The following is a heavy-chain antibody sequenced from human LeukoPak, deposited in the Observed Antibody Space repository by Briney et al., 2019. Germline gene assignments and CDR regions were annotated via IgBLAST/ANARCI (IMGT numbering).Heavy chain of an antibody. D-gene: IGHD5-18*01. CDR1: GFTFSSYD. J-gene: IGHJ4*02. Sequence: PGGSLRLSCAASGFTFSSYDMHLVRQATGKGLEWVSAIGTAGDTYYPGSVKGRFTISRENAKNSLYLQMNSLRAGDTAVYYCARASQLTWIPDYWGQGTLVTVSS. V-gene: IGHV3-13*01. CDR3: ARASQLTWIPDY. CDR2: IGTAGDT.